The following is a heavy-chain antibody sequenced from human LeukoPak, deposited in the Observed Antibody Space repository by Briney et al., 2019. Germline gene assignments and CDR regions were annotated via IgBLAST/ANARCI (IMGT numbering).Heavy chain of an antibody. CDR2: ISYDGSNK. CDR1: GFTLSSYA. CDR3: ARDNGRDCSSTSCYYGMDV. V-gene: IGHV3-30-3*01. D-gene: IGHD2-2*01. Sequence: GGSLRLSCAASGFTLSSYAMHWVRQAPGKGLEWVAVISYDGSNKYYAESVKGRFTISRDNAKNSLYLQMNSLRAEDTAVYYCARDNGRDCSSTSCYYGMDVWGQGTTVTVSS. J-gene: IGHJ6*02.